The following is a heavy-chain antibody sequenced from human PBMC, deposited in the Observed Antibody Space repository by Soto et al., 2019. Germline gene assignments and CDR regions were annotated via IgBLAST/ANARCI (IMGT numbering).Heavy chain of an antibody. J-gene: IGHJ5*02. CDR3: AKATKTRPGIAVAGNWFDP. V-gene: IGHV3-23*01. Sequence: GGSLRLSCAASGFTFSSYAMSWVRQAPGKGLEWVSAISGSGGSTYYADSVKGRFTISRDNSKNTLYLQMNSLRAEDTAVYYCAKATKTRPGIAVAGNWFDPWGQGTLVTVSS. CDR1: GFTFSSYA. CDR2: ISGSGGST. D-gene: IGHD6-19*01.